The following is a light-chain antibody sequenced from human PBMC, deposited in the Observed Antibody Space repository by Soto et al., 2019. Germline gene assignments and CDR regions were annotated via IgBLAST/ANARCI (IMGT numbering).Light chain of an antibody. CDR2: EVS. CDR1: RSLVYSDGNTS. V-gene: IGKV2-30*01. Sequence: DVVMTHSPLPLPVTLGQPASISCRSSRSLVYSDGNTSLNWFQQRPGQSPRRLIFEVSNLDSVVPDRFCGSASGTDFALNISRVEAEDVGVYYFMQGTHWPHTLGHGTNVETK. J-gene: IGKJ1*01. CDR3: MQGTHWPHT.